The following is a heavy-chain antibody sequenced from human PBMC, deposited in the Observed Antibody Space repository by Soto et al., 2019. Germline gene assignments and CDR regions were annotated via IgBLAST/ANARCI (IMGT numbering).Heavy chain of an antibody. V-gene: IGHV4-30-4*02. CDR3: ARGPAGDKVDY. Sequence: SDTLSLTCTVSGGSISSGGYYWSWIRQHPGKGLEWIGYIYYSGSTYSNPSLKSRVTISVDTSKNQFSLNLSSVTATDTAAYYCARGPAGDKVDYWGQGTLVTVSS. D-gene: IGHD7-27*01. J-gene: IGHJ4*02. CDR2: IYYSGST. CDR1: GGSISSGGYY.